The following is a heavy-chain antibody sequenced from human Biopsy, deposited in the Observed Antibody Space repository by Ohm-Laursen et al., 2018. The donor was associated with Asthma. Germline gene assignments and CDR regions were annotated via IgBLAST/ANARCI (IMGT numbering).Heavy chain of an antibody. D-gene: IGHD3-22*01. CDR1: GFAFNNSS. V-gene: IGHV3-23*01. CDR2: ISASGVRT. Sequence: SLRLSCAASGFAFNNSSMTWVRQAPGKGLDWVSSISASGVRTFYADSAKGRFTVSRDSSRNTLYLQLSTLRVEDTAVYFCAKITTDRQKANNWFDPWGQGTLVTVSS. CDR3: AKITTDRQKANNWFDP. J-gene: IGHJ5*02.